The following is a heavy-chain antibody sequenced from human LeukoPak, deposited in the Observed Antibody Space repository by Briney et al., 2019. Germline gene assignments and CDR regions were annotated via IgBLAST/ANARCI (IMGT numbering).Heavy chain of an antibody. CDR2: IYYSGST. CDR1: GGSFSGYY. D-gene: IGHD1-26*01. J-gene: IGHJ4*02. Sequence: SETLSLTCAVYGGSFSGYYWSWIRQPPGKGLEWIGYIYYSGSTNYNPSLKGRVTISVDTSKNQFSLKLSSVTAADTAVYYCARHYRGIVGAHFDYWGQGTLVTVSS. CDR3: ARHYRGIVGAHFDY. V-gene: IGHV4-59*13.